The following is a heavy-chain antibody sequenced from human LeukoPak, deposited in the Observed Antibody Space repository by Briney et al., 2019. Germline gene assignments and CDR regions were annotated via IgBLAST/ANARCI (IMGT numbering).Heavy chain of an antibody. CDR1: GFTFSSYG. CDR3: VRGGIRLAGLDAFDI. CDR2: IWYDGSNK. D-gene: IGHD6-19*01. V-gene: IGHV3-33*01. J-gene: IGHJ3*02. Sequence: GGSLRLSCAASGFTFSSYGMHWVRQAPGKGLEWVAVIWYDGSNKYYADSVKGRFTIFRENGKESLYLHMNSLRAEDTAVYYCVRGGIRLAGLDAFDIWGQGTVVAVFS.